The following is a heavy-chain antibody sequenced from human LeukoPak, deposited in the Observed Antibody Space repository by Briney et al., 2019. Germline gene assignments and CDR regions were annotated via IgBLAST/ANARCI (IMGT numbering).Heavy chain of an antibody. V-gene: IGHV1-46*01. CDR3: ARDQEGFDY. CDR1: GYTLTELS. J-gene: IGHJ4*02. Sequence: ASVKVSCKVSGYTLTELSIHWVRQAPGQGLEWMGMIYPRDGSTSYAQKFQGRVTVTRDTSTCTVHMELSGLRSEDTAVYYCARDQEGFDYWGQGTLVTVSS. CDR2: IYPRDGST.